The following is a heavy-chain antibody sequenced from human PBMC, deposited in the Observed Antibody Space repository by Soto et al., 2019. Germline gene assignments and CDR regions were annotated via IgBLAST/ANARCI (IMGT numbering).Heavy chain of an antibody. J-gene: IGHJ4*02. V-gene: IGHV3-30*18. CDR1: GFTFSSYG. CDR2: ISYDGSNK. Sequence: QVQLVESGGGVVQPGRSLRLSCAASGFTFSSYGMHWVRQAPGKGLEWVAVISYDGSNKYYADSVTGRFTISRDNSKNPLYLQMNSLRAEDTAVYYCAKDADLDYWGQGTLVTVSS. CDR3: AKDADLDY.